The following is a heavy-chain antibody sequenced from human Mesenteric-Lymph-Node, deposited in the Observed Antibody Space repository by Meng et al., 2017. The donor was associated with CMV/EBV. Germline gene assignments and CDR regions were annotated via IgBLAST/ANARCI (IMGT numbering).Heavy chain of an antibody. D-gene: IGHD1-1*01. V-gene: IGHV4-59*01. J-gene: IGHJ4*02. CDR2: IYYSGST. CDR3: ARGRTGTTGY. CDR1: GGSISTYY. Sequence: GSLRLSCTVSGGSISTYYWSWIRQPPGKGLEWIGYIYYSGSTNYNPSLKSRVTISEDTSKNQFSLRLSSVTAADTAVYYCARGRTGTTGYWGQGTLVTVSS.